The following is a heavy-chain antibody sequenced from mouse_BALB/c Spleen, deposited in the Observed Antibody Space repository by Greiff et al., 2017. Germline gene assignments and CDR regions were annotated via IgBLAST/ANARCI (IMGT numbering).Heavy chain of an antibody. J-gene: IGHJ3*01. CDR3: ARDNYGMTWFAY. CDR1: GFTFSDYY. Sequence: EVKLVESGGGLVKPGGSLKLSCAASGFTFSDYYMYWVRQTPEKRLEWVATISDGGSYTYYPDSVKGRFTISRDNAKNNLYLQMSSLKSEDTAMYYCARDNYGMTWFAYWGQGTLVTVSA. D-gene: IGHD1-1*01. V-gene: IGHV5-4*02. CDR2: ISDGGSYT.